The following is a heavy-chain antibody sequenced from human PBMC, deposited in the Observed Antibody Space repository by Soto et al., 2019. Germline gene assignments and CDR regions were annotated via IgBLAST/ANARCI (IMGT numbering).Heavy chain of an antibody. Sequence: GASVKVSSKASGCTYTSYDINWVRQATGQGLEWMGWMNPNSGNTGYAQKFQGRVTMTRNTSISTAYMELSSLRSEDTAVYYCARDSPGADFDYWGQGTLVTVSS. CDR3: ARDSPGADFDY. V-gene: IGHV1-8*01. CDR1: GCTYTSYD. CDR2: MNPNSGNT. D-gene: IGHD2-8*02. J-gene: IGHJ4*02.